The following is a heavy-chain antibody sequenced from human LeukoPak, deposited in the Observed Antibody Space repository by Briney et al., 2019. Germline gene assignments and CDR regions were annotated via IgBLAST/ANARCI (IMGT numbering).Heavy chain of an antibody. D-gene: IGHD5-18*01. CDR1: EFTFSSYV. CDR3: AKRSDGYSGFDY. Sequence: GGSLRLSCTASEFTFSSYVMSWVRQAPGKGLEWVSAIAGTGSDTYYADSVKGRFTISRDNSRNTLYLQMNSLRAEDTAVYYCAKRSDGYSGFDYWGQGTLVTLSS. CDR2: IAGTGSDT. V-gene: IGHV3-23*01. J-gene: IGHJ4*02.